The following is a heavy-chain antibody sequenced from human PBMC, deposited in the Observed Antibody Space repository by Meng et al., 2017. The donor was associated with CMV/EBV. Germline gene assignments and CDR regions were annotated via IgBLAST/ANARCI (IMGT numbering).Heavy chain of an antibody. CDR1: GGTFSSYA. J-gene: IGHJ5*02. D-gene: IGHD2-2*01. V-gene: IGHV1-69*10. CDR2: IIPILGIA. Sequence: SVKVSCKASGGTFSSYAISRVRQAPGQGLEWMGGIIPILGIANYAQKFQGRVTITADKSTSTAYMELSSLRSEDTAVYYCASTRVVVPAAIFSLRGRRGWFDPWGQGTLVTVSS. CDR3: ASTRVVVPAAIFSLRGRRGWFDP.